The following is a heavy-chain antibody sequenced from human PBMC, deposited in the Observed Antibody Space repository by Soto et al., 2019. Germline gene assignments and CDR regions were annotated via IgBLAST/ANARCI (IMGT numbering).Heavy chain of an antibody. D-gene: IGHD3-22*01. CDR3: ATGGAPDYYDHSGWR. Sequence: QVQLVQSGAEVKKPGSSVKVSCKASGGTFSNYALDWVRQAPGQGLEWMGGIIPIFGTVRHAQNFQGRVPTTADDATALAYIVLSSMSYEDTALYYCATGGAPDYYDHSGWRWGQGTLVTVSS. J-gene: IGHJ1*01. CDR2: IIPIFGTV. V-gene: IGHV1-69*12. CDR1: GGTFSNYA.